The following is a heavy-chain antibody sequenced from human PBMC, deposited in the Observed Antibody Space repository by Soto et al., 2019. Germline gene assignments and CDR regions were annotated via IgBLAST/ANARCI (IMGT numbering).Heavy chain of an antibody. Sequence: EVQLVESGGGLVKPGGSLRLSCAASGFTFSSYSMNWVRQAPGKGLEWVSSISSSSSYIYYADSVKGRFTISRDNPKKALNLQMNSLSAGDTAVFCCAKDPTGSYDSSSYSDWGQGTLVTVSS. J-gene: IGHJ4*02. V-gene: IGHV3-21*01. CDR2: ISSSSSYI. D-gene: IGHD3-22*01. CDR1: GFTFSSYS. CDR3: AKDPTGSYDSSSYSD.